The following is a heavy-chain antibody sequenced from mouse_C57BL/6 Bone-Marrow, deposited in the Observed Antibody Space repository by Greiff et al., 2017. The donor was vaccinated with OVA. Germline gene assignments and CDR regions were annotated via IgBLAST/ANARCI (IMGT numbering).Heavy chain of an antibody. CDR2: IDPEDGET. V-gene: IGHV14-2*01. CDR3: ARSLPFTTVEEAWFAY. CDR1: GFNIKDYY. D-gene: IGHD1-1*01. J-gene: IGHJ3*01. Sequence: EVQLQQSGAELVKPGASVKLSCTASGFNIKDYYMHWVKQRTEQGLEWVGRIDPEDGETKYAPKFQGKATITADTSSNTAYLQLSSLTSEDTAVYYCARSLPFTTVEEAWFAYWGQGTLVTVSA.